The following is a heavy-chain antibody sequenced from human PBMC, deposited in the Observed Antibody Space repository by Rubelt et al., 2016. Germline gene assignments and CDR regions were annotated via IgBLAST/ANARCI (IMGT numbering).Heavy chain of an antibody. V-gene: IGHV3-15*01. J-gene: IGHJ4*02. D-gene: IGHD6-19*01. CDR3: ARDSSGWYYFDY. Sequence: APGKGLEWVGRIKSKTDGGTTDYAAPVKGRFTISRDDSKNTLYLQMNSLKTEDTAVYYCARDSSGWYYFDYWGQGTLVTVSS. CDR2: IKSKTDGGTT.